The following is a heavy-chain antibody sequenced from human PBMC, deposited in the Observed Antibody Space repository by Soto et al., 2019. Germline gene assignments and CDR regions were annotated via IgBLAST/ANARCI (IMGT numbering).Heavy chain of an antibody. CDR1: GLTFSKAD. V-gene: IGHV3-23*01. Sequence: ESGGGLVQPGGSLRLSCAASGLTFSKADMSWVRQAPGKGLEWVSAITGSGVNTYYADSVKGRFIVSRDNSKNTLFLQMNSLRVEDTAIYYCATHSWDHWGQGTLVTVSS. J-gene: IGHJ4*02. CDR3: ATHSWDH. CDR2: ITGSGVNT.